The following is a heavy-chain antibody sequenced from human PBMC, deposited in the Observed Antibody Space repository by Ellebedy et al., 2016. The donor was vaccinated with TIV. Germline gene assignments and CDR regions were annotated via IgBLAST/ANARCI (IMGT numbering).Heavy chain of an antibody. J-gene: IGHJ4*02. D-gene: IGHD4-17*01. CDR2: ISSSGNTI. V-gene: IGHV3-11*01. CDR1: GFTFSEYD. Sequence: GGSLRLSCAASGFTFSEYDMDWIRQAPGKGLEWISYISSSGNTIDYADSVKGRFTISRDNAKKSLYLQMNSLGAEDTAVYYCARGDYSYWGQGTQVTVSS. CDR3: ARGDYSY.